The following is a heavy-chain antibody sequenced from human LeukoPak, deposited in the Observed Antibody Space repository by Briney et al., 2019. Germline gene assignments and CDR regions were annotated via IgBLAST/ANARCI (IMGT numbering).Heavy chain of an antibody. D-gene: IGHD4-17*01. Sequence: SETLSLTCTVSGGSISSSSYYWGWISQPPGKGLEWIGSIYYSGNTYYNPSLKSRVTISVDTSKNQFSLKLSSVTAADTAVYYCARDPVRSPTTVTTVEGYYYYYGMDVWGQGITVTVSS. CDR3: ARDPVRSPTTVTTVEGYYYYYGMDV. CDR1: GGSISSSSYY. V-gene: IGHV4-39*07. CDR2: IYYSGNT. J-gene: IGHJ6*02.